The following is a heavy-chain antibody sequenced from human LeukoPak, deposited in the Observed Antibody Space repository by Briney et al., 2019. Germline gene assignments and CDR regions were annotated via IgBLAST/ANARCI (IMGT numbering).Heavy chain of an antibody. D-gene: IGHD6-6*01. CDR3: ARGGAARPDY. CDR1: GFTFSNYG. V-gene: IGHV3-48*01. CDR2: ISSSSSSI. Sequence: GGSLRLSCAASGFTFSNYGMDWVRQAPGKGLEWVSYISSSSSSIYYADSVKGRFTISRDNAKNSLFLQMNSLRAEDTAVYYCARGGAARPDYWGQGTLVTVCS. J-gene: IGHJ4*02.